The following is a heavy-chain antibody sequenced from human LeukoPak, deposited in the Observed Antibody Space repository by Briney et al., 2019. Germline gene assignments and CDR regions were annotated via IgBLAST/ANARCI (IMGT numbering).Heavy chain of an antibody. CDR3: ARGPPPEYCSSTSCYTYYYYYMDV. CDR1: RGTFSSYA. CDR2: VIPIFGTA. D-gene: IGHD2-2*02. Sequence: SVKVSCKASRGTFSSYAISWVRQAPGQGLEWMGGVIPIFGTANYAQKFQGRVTITTDESTSTAYMELSSLRSEDTAVYYCARGPPPEYCSSTSCYTYYYYYMDVWGKGTTVTVSS. J-gene: IGHJ6*03. V-gene: IGHV1-69*05.